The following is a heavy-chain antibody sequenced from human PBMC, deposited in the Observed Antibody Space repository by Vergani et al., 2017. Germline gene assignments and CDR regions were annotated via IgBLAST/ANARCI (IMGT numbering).Heavy chain of an antibody. CDR1: GGSVSSGSYY. CDR3: AGHSTVEWLVKVGGSGP. Sequence: QVQLQESGPGLVKPSETLSLTCTVSGGSVSSGSYYWGWIRQHPGKGLEWIASIYYSGGTYYNPSLKSRVTISVDPSKNQFSLKLSSVTAADTAVYFCAGHSTVEWLVKVGGSGPWGQGVLVTVSS. CDR2: IYYSGGT. J-gene: IGHJ5*02. D-gene: IGHD6-19*01. V-gene: IGHV4-39*01.